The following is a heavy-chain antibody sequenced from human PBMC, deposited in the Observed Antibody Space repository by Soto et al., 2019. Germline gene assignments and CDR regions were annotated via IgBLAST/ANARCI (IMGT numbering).Heavy chain of an antibody. CDR2: IIPIFGTA. D-gene: IGHD3-22*01. J-gene: IGHJ4*02. CDR3: ARDPTYYYDSSGYPTYYFDY. V-gene: IGHV1-69*13. CDR1: GGTFSSYA. Sequence: SVKVSCKASGGTFSSYAISWVRQAPGQGLEWMGGIIPIFGTADYAQKFQGRVTITADESTSTAYMELSSLRSEDTAVYYCARDPTYYYDSSGYPTYYFDYWGQGTLVTVSS.